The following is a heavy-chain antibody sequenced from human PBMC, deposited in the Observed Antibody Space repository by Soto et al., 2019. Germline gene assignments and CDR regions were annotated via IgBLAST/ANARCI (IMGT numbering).Heavy chain of an antibody. CDR3: ARVVRRMRGYYYDSSGCDDKNWFDP. CDR2: INHSGST. Sequence: SETLSLTCAVYGGSFSGYYWSWIRQPPGKGLEWIGEINHSGSTNYNPSLKSRVTISVDTSKNQFSLKLSSVTAADTAVYYCARVVRRMRGYYYDSSGCDDKNWFDPWGQGTLVTVSS. J-gene: IGHJ5*02. V-gene: IGHV4-34*01. CDR1: GGSFSGYY. D-gene: IGHD3-22*01.